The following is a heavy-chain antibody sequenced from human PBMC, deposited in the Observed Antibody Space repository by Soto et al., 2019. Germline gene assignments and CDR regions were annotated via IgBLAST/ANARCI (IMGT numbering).Heavy chain of an antibody. J-gene: IGHJ6*03. D-gene: IGHD6-6*01. V-gene: IGHV3-33*01. CDR2: TWYDGSNK. CDR1: GFTFSSYG. CDR3: ARDYSSLGYMDV. Sequence: GGSLRLSCAASGFTFSSYGMHWVRQAPGKGLEWVAVTWYDGSNKYYADSVKGRFTISRDNSKNTLYLQMNSLRAEDTAVYYCARDYSSLGYMDVWGKGTTVTVSS.